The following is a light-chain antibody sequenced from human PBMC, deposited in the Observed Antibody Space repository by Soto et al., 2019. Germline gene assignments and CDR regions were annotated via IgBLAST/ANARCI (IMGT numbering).Light chain of an antibody. CDR3: HQRSSWPRT. V-gene: IGKV3-11*01. Sequence: EIVLTQSPATLSLSPGERATLSCRASQSVSSYLAWYQQKPGQAPRLLIYDASNRATGIPARFSGSGSGTDFTLTISSLETEDFAIYYCHQRSSWPRTFGHGTKVEIK. CDR2: DAS. CDR1: QSVSSY. J-gene: IGKJ1*01.